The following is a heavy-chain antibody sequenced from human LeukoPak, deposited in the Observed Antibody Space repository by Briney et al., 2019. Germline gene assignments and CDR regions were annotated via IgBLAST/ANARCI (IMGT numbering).Heavy chain of an antibody. V-gene: IGHV1-2*02. CDR3: ARDPRGGNSYYYYYYMDV. J-gene: IGHJ6*03. D-gene: IGHD4-23*01. Sequence: ASVKVSCKASGYTFTGYYMHWVRQAPGQGLEWMGWINPNSGGTNYAQKFQGRVTMTRDTSISTAYMELSRLRSDGTAVYYCARDPRGGNSYYYYYYMDVWGKGTTVTVSS. CDR1: GYTFTGYY. CDR2: INPNSGGT.